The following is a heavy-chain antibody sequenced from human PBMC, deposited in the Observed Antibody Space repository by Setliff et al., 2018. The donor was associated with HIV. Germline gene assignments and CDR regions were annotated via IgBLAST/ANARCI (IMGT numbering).Heavy chain of an antibody. CDR1: GYSISSGYY. CDR3: ARGGTSSNWFDP. D-gene: IGHD1-26*01. J-gene: IGHJ5*02. CDR2: IYHSGST. Sequence: SETLSLTCTVSGYSISSGYYWGWIRQPPGKGLEWIGSIYHSGSTYYNPSLKSRVTISVDTSKNLFSLTLRSVTAADTAVYYCARGGTSSNWFDPWGQGTLVTVSS. V-gene: IGHV4-38-2*02.